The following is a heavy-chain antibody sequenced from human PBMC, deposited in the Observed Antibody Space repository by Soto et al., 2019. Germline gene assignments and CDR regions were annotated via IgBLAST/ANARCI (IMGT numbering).Heavy chain of an antibody. V-gene: IGHV4-59*01. CDR2: IYYSGST. CDR1: GGSISSYY. CDR3: AIDGYTVTPNYYYGMDV. J-gene: IGHJ6*02. Sequence: QVQLQESGPGLVKPSETLSLTCTVSGGSISSYYWSWIRQPPGKGLEWIGYIYYSGSTNYNPSLKSRVTISVDTSKHQFSLKLSSVTAADTAVYYCAIDGYTVTPNYYYGMDVWGQGTTVTVSS. D-gene: IGHD4-4*01.